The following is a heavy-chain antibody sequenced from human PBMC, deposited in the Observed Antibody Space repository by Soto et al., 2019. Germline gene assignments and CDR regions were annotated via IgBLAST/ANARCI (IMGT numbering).Heavy chain of an antibody. CDR2: INAGNGNT. Sequence: ASVKVSCKASGYTFTSYAMHWVRQAPGQRLEWMGWINAGNGNTKYSQKFQGGVIITRDTSASTVYMQLSNLRSEDTAVYYCARAWYQLVSTWFDPWGQGTQVTVSS. CDR1: GYTFTSYA. D-gene: IGHD2-2*01. V-gene: IGHV1-3*01. CDR3: ARAWYQLVSTWFDP. J-gene: IGHJ5*02.